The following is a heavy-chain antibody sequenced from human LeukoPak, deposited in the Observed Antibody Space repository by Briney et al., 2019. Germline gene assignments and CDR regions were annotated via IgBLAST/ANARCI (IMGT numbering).Heavy chain of an antibody. V-gene: IGHV5-51*01. CDR3: ARLGYYGSGNHKAPFDY. Sequence: GESLKISCKGSGYSFTSYWIGWVRQMHGKGLEWMGIIYPGDSDTRYSPSFQGQVTISADKSISTAYLQWSSLKASDTAMYYCARLGYYGSGNHKAPFDYWGQGTLVTVSS. CDR1: GYSFTSYW. CDR2: IYPGDSDT. D-gene: IGHD3-10*01. J-gene: IGHJ4*02.